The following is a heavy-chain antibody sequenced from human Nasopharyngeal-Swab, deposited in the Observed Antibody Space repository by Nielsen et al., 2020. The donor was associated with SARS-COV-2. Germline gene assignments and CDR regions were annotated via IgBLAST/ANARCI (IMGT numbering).Heavy chain of an antibody. V-gene: IGHV4-34*01. CDR3: GRGEKYSCSDAYHYYMDV. CDR1: GGSFSGYY. D-gene: IGHD5-18*01. J-gene: IGHJ6*03. CDR2: INHSGST. Sequence: SETLSLTCAVYGGSFSGYYWSWIRQPPGKGLEWIGEINHSGSTYYNPSLKSRVTISVDTSKTQFSLKLGSVTAADTAVYYCGRGEKYSCSDAYHYYMDVWGKGTTVTVSS.